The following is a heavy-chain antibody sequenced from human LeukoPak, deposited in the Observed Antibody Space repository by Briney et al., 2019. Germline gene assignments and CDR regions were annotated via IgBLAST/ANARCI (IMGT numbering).Heavy chain of an antibody. CDR1: GFTFSNYA. Sequence: GSLRLSCAASGFTFSNYAMNWVRQAPGKGLEWVANIKEDGSEKYYVDSVKGRLTISRDNARNSLFLQMNSLRTEDTAVYYCARDAVTAYWGQGTLVTVSS. CDR3: ARDAVTAY. D-gene: IGHD1-20*01. CDR2: IKEDGSEK. V-gene: IGHV3-7*01. J-gene: IGHJ4*02.